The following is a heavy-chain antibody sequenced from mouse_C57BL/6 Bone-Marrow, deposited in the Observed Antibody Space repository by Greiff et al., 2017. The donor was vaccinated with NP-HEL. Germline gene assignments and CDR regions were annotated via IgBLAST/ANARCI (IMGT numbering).Heavy chain of an antibody. D-gene: IGHD1-1*01. CDR2: IDPENGDT. V-gene: IGHV14-4*01. Sequence: VQLQQSGAELVRPGASVKLSCTASGFNIKDDYMHWVKQRPEQGLEWIGWIDPENGDTEYASKFQGKATITADTSSNTAYLQLSSLTSEDTAVYYCTITTVVDFDDWGQGTTLTVSS. CDR3: TITTVVDFDD. J-gene: IGHJ2*01. CDR1: GFNIKDDY.